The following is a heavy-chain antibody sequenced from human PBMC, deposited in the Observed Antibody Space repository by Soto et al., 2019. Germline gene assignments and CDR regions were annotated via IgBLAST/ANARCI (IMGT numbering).Heavy chain of an antibody. Sequence: ASVKVSCKASGYTFTSYGISWVRQAPGQGLEWMGWISAYNGNTNYAQKLQGRVTMTTDTSTSTAYMELRSLRSDDTAVYYCARGEDSSPPDYYYYYMDVWGKGTTVTVSS. J-gene: IGHJ6*03. V-gene: IGHV1-18*01. CDR1: GYTFTSYG. CDR2: ISAYNGNT. CDR3: ARGEDSSPPDYYYYYMDV. D-gene: IGHD6-6*01.